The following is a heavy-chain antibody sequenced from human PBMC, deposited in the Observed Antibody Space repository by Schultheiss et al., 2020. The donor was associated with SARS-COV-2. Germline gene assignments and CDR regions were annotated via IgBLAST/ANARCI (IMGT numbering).Heavy chain of an antibody. CDR1: GGTFSSIYA. V-gene: IGHV1-69*13. CDR2: IFLVFGTA. D-gene: IGHD2-2*01. J-gene: IGHJ6*02. CDR3: ARDFVVVPAAHHYYYYGMDV. Sequence: SVKVSCKASGGTFSSIYAISWVRQAPGQGLEWMGEIFLVFGTAFYARQFQGRVSITADEPTTTVYMELSRLRSDDTAVYYCARDFVVVPAAHHYYYYGMDVWGQGTTVTVSS.